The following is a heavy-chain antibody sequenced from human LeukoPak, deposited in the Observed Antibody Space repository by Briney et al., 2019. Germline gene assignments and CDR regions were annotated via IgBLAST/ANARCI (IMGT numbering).Heavy chain of an antibody. CDR2: IYYSGST. V-gene: IGHV4-59*07. CDR3: ARAQYSSSWDY. Sequence: SDTLSLTCTVSGGSISSYYWSWIRQPPGKGLKWIGYIYYSGSTNYNPSLKSRVTISVDTSKNQFSLKLSSVTAADTAVYYCARAQYSSSWDYWGQGTLVTVSS. J-gene: IGHJ4*02. CDR1: GGSISSYY. D-gene: IGHD6-13*01.